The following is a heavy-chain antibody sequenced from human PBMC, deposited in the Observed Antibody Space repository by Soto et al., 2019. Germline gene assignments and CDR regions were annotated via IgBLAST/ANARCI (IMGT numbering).Heavy chain of an antibody. CDR2: INPNSGGT. Sequence: ASVKVSCKASGYTFTGYYMHWVRQAPGQGLEWMGWINPNSGGTNYAQKFQGWVTMTRDTSISTAYMELSRLRSDDTAVYYCAREAVAGTGGYYYGMDVWGQGTTVTVSS. CDR3: AREAVAGTGGYYYGMDV. CDR1: GYTFTGYY. V-gene: IGHV1-2*04. J-gene: IGHJ6*02. D-gene: IGHD6-19*01.